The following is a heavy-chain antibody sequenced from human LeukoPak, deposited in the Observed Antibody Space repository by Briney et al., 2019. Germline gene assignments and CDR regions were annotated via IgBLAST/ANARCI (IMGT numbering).Heavy chain of an antibody. CDR1: GYTFTSYD. V-gene: IGHV1-8*01. D-gene: IGHD3-22*01. Sequence: GASVTVSCKASGYTFTSYDINWVRQATGQGLEWMGWMSPNSGNTGYAQKFQGRVTMTRNTSISTAYMELSSLRSEDTAVYYCARGPRWLLLQPDYWGQGTLVTVSS. CDR2: MSPNSGNT. CDR3: ARGPRWLLLQPDY. J-gene: IGHJ4*02.